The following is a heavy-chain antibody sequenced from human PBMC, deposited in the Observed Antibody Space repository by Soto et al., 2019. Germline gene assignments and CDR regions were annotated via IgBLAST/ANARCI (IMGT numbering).Heavy chain of an antibody. CDR1: GGSISSSSYY. V-gene: IGHV4-39*01. Sequence: SETLSLTXTVSGGSISSSSYYWGWIRQPPGKGLEWIGSIYYSGSTYYNPSLKSRVTISVDTSKNQFSLKLSSVTAADTAVYYCARRATYYYDSSGYLYWYFDLWGRGTLVTVSS. D-gene: IGHD3-22*01. CDR2: IYYSGST. CDR3: ARRATYYYDSSGYLYWYFDL. J-gene: IGHJ2*01.